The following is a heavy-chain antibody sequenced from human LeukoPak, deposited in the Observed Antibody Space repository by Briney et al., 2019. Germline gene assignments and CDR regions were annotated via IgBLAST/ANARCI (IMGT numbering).Heavy chain of an antibody. J-gene: IGHJ6*03. CDR2: ISSSSSYI. Sequence: GGSLRLSCAASGFTFSSYGMNWVRQAPGKGLEWVSSISSSSSYIYYADSVKGRFTISRDNAKNSLYLQMNSLRAEDTAVYYCARDRNVGSYDFWSGYHYYYYMDVWGKGTTVTVSS. CDR3: ARDRNVGSYDFWSGYHYYYYMDV. V-gene: IGHV3-21*01. D-gene: IGHD3-3*01. CDR1: GFTFSSYG.